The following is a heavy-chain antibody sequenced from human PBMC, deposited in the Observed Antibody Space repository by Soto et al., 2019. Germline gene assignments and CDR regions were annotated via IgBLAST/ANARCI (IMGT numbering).Heavy chain of an antibody. D-gene: IGHD6-13*01. J-gene: IGHJ6*02. Sequence: SETLSLTCTVSGGSISSGGYYWSWIRQHPGKGLEWIGYIYYSGSTYYNPSLKSRVTISVDTSKNQFSLKLSSVTAADTAVYYCASHSSSWYGSHYYGMDVWGQGTTVTVSS. CDR3: ASHSSSWYGSHYYGMDV. CDR2: IYYSGST. CDR1: GGSISSGGYY. V-gene: IGHV4-31*03.